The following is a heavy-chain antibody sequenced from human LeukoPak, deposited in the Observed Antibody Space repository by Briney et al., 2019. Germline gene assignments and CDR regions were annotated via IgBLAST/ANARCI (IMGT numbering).Heavy chain of an antibody. V-gene: IGHV1-69*04. CDR1: GGTFSSYA. CDR3: ARDPEIYGDYVYFDY. D-gene: IGHD4-17*01. CDR2: IIPIFGIA. J-gene: IGHJ4*02. Sequence: SVKVSCKASGGTFSSYAVSWVRQAPGQGLEWMGRIIPIFGIANYAQKFQGRVTITADKSTSTAYMELSSLRSEDTAVYYCARDPEIYGDYVYFDYWGQGTLVTVSS.